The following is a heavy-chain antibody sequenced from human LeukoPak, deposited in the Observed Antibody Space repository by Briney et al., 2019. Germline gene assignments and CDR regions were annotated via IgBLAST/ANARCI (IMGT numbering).Heavy chain of an antibody. J-gene: IGHJ3*02. CDR3: ARGNAHAFDI. CDR2: INTDGSGT. CDR1: RFTFSSYW. Sequence: GGSLRLSCAASRFTFSSYWMDWVRQAPGKGLVWVSRINTDGSGTSYADSVKGRFTISRDNAKNTLYLQMNSLRAEDTAVYYCARGNAHAFDIWGQGTMVTVSS. D-gene: IGHD1-1*01. V-gene: IGHV3-74*01.